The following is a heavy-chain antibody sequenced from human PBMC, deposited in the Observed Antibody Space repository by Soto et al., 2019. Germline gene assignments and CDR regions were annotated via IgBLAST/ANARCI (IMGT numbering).Heavy chain of an antibody. V-gene: IGHV1-69*13. D-gene: IGHD5-18*01. CDR2: IIPMFDTT. CDR1: GVSFSNYA. Sequence: SVKVSCKASGVSFSNYAVNWVRQAPGQGLEWMGGIIPMFDTTNNAQKFQGRVTITADESTSTAYMELSSLRSADTAVYYCAIGTYHFDIIGYDGAFAIWGQGTVAT. CDR3: AIGTYHFDIIGYDGAFAI. J-gene: IGHJ3*02.